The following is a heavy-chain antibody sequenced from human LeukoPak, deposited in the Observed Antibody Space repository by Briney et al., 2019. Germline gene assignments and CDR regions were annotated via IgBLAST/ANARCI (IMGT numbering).Heavy chain of an antibody. Sequence: SETLSLTCTVSGGSISSYYWSWIRQPPGKGLEWIGYIYNSGSTNYNPSLKSRVTISVDTAKNQFSLELSYVTAADMAVYYCARGGYSYGYDDDFDYWGQGTLVTVSS. J-gene: IGHJ4*02. CDR1: GGSISSYY. V-gene: IGHV4-59*01. D-gene: IGHD5-18*01. CDR2: IYNSGST. CDR3: ARGGYSYGYDDDFDY.